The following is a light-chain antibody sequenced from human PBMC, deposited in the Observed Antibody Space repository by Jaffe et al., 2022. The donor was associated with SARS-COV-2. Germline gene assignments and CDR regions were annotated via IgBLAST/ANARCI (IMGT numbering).Light chain of an antibody. J-gene: IGLJ2*01. CDR3: QSVDYNVVV. CDR1: SGRIASNY. Sequence: MLTQPHSVSESPGKTVTISCTGSSGRIASNYVQWYQQRPGSAPTTVIYQDNQRPSGVPTRFSASIDSSSNSASLTISGLRTEDEADYYCQSVDYNVVVFGGGTKLTVL. V-gene: IGLV6-57*02. CDR2: QDN.